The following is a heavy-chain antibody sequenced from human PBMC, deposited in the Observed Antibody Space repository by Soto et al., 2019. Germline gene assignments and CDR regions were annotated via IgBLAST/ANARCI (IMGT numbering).Heavy chain of an antibody. D-gene: IGHD1-26*01. J-gene: IGHJ4*02. CDR2: ISGSGLTT. Sequence: GGSLRLSCAASGFTFSSYAMSWVRQAPGKGLEWVSAISGSGLTTHYADSVKGRFTISRDNSKNTLDLQMNSLRAEDTAVYFCAKGTDSGSYLALDYWGQGTLVTVSS. CDR3: AKGTDSGSYLALDY. CDR1: GFTFSSYA. V-gene: IGHV3-23*01.